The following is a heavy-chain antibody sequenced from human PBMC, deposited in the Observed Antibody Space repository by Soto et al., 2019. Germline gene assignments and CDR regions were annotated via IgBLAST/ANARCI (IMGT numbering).Heavy chain of an antibody. J-gene: IGHJ3*01. Sequence: QVQLVQSGAEVKKPGASVKVSCKASGYSFTSYDMNWVRQAPGQGLEWMGWVNPNSGDTDYAQKFQDRVTMTTDTFTRTAYMELSSLRSEDTVVYYCARVSFLAPVTGAEVFDFWGQGTMVTVSS. D-gene: IGHD2-21*02. CDR1: GYSFTSYD. CDR2: VNPNSGDT. V-gene: IGHV1-8*01. CDR3: ARVSFLAPVTGAEVFDF.